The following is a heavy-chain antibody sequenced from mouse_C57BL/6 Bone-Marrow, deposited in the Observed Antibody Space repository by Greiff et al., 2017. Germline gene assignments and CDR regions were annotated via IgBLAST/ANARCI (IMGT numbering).Heavy chain of an antibody. CDR2: IDPSDSYT. CDR1: GYTFTSYW. D-gene: IGHD1-1*01. CDR3: ARWRHSSSYPFAY. V-gene: IGHV1-69*01. J-gene: IGHJ3*01. Sequence: QVQLQQPGAELVMPGASVKLSCKASGYTFTSYWMHWVKQRPGQGLEWIGEIDPSDSYTNYNQKFKGKSTLTVDKSSSTAYMQLSSLTSEDSAFYYCARWRHSSSYPFAYWGQGTLVTVSA.